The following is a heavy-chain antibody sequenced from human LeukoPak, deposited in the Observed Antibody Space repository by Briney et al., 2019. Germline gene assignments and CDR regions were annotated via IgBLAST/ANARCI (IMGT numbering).Heavy chain of an antibody. CDR2: IKSDGSGI. J-gene: IGHJ6*04. CDR1: GFPFSNSW. Sequence: PGGSLRLSCAVSGFPFSNSWMYWVRQAPGKGLEGVANIKSDGSGISYVDSMKGRFIISRDNARNSLYLQMNSLRVEDTAVYFCAGGNSMDVWGKGTAVTVSS. CDR3: AGGNSMDV. V-gene: IGHV3-7*03. D-gene: IGHD1/OR15-1a*01.